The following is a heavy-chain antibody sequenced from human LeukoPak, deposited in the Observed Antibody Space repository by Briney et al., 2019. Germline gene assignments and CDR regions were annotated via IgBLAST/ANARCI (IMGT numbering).Heavy chain of an antibody. Sequence: PGGSLRLSCAASGFTVSSNYMSWVRQAPGKGLEWVSIIYSGGSTYYADSVKGRFTISRDNSKNTLYLQMNSLRAEDTAVYYCAKVAGSGSFKYYFDYWGQGTLVTVSS. CDR3: AKVAGSGSFKYYFDY. D-gene: IGHD3-10*01. CDR2: IYSGGST. J-gene: IGHJ4*02. V-gene: IGHV3-53*05. CDR1: GFTVSSNY.